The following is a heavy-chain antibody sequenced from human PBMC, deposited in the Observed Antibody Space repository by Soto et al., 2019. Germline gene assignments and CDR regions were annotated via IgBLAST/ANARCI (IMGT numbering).Heavy chain of an antibody. CDR1: GFTFSSYA. Sequence: QVQLVESGGGVVQPGRSLRLSCAASGFTFSSYAMHWVRQAPGKGLEWVAVISYDGSNKYYADSVKGRFTISRDNSKNTLYLQMNSLRAEDTAVYYCPRDLRVTAAFDIWGQGTMVTVSS. CDR3: PRDLRVTAAFDI. V-gene: IGHV3-30-3*01. CDR2: ISYDGSNK. D-gene: IGHD2-21*02. J-gene: IGHJ3*02.